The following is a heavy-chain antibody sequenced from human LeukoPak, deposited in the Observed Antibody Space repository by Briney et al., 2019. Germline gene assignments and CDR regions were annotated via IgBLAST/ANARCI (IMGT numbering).Heavy chain of an antibody. Sequence: GGSLRLSCATSGFPFSSFWMSWVRQGPGKRPEWVANIKQDGSEKYYVDSVKGRFAISRDNAKNSLYLQMNSLRAEDTAVYYCARDGVTGFDSWGQGTLVTVSS. CDR3: ARDGVTGFDS. V-gene: IGHV3-7*01. CDR1: GFPFSSFW. D-gene: IGHD2-21*02. J-gene: IGHJ5*01. CDR2: IKQDGSEK.